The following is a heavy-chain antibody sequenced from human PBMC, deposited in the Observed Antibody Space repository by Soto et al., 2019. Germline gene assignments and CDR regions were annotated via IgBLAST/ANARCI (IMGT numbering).Heavy chain of an antibody. CDR2: ISVSGGST. Sequence: EVQLLESGGGLVQPGVSLRLSCAASGFTFSSYAMSWVRQAPWKGLDFVLAISVSGGSTYYAGSVKGRSTISRDNSKNALYLQMNSLRAEDTAVYYCAKVIRCSGESEVEQNYYYYMDVWRKGSTVTVSS. CDR1: GFTFSSYA. CDR3: AKVIRCSGESEVEQNYYYYMDV. D-gene: IGHD3-10*01. J-gene: IGHJ6*03. V-gene: IGHV3-23*01.